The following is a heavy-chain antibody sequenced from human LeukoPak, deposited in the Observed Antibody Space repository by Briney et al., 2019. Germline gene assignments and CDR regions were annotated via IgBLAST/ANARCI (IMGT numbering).Heavy chain of an antibody. J-gene: IGHJ4*02. D-gene: IGHD2-2*01. V-gene: IGHV3-53*01. CDR1: GFTVSSNY. CDR2: IYSGGST. Sequence: GGSLRLSCAVSGFTVSSNYMSWVRQAPGKGLECVSVIYSGGSTYYADSVKGRFTISRDNAKNSLYLQMNSLRAEDTAVYYCARAGIGGSSTSCDYWGQGTLVTVSS. CDR3: ARAGIGGSSTSCDY.